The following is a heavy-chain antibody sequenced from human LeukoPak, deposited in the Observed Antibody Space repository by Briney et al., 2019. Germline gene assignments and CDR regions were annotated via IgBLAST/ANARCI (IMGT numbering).Heavy chain of an antibody. CDR1: GFTFSSYA. CDR2: ISGSGGST. J-gene: IGHJ6*04. V-gene: IGHV3-23*01. Sequence: PGGSLRLSCAASGFTFSSYAMGWVRQAPGKGLEWVSAISGSGGSTYYADSVKGRFTISRDNSKNTLYLQMNSLRAEDTAVYYCAKSEFTIAAAGTVVSYYYGMDVWGKGTTVTVSS. D-gene: IGHD6-13*01. CDR3: AKSEFTIAAAGTVVSYYYGMDV.